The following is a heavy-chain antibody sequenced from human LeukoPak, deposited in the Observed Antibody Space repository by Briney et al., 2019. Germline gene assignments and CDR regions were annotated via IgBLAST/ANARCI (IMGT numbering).Heavy chain of an antibody. V-gene: IGHV4-38-2*01. Sequence: TSETLSLTCAVSGYSISSGYYWGWLRQTPGKGLEWIGSIYHSGSTYYNPSLKSRVTISVDTSKNQFSLKLSSVTAADTAVYYCARLGSPDSGSHPVLGWFDPWGQGTLVTVSS. J-gene: IGHJ5*02. CDR2: IYHSGST. CDR1: GYSISSGYY. D-gene: IGHD1-26*01. CDR3: ARLGSPDSGSHPVLGWFDP.